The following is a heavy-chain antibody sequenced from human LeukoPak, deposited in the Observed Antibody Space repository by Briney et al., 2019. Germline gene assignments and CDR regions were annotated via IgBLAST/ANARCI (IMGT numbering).Heavy chain of an antibody. D-gene: IGHD2-2*01. J-gene: IGHJ4*02. CDR1: GYPISSNYF. CDR2: IYHSGTT. Sequence: SETLSLTCAVSGYPISSNYFWGWIRQPPGKGLEWIGGIYHSGTTYYNPSLKSRLTISVDTSNNQFSLNLRSVTAADTAVYYCARSLSTAGIDFWGQGTLVTVSS. CDR3: ARSLSTAGIDF. V-gene: IGHV4-38-2*01.